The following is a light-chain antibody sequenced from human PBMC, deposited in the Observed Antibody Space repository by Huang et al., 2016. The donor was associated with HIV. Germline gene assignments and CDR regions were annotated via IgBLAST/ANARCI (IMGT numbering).Light chain of an antibody. CDR3: QQFYSMPYT. J-gene: IGKJ2*01. Sequence: DIMLTQSPASLAVSLGERATLTCRSSRSLLYASNGKNFLAWYQQRPGQPPQLLMYLASVRESGVPERFTGGGSGTEFTLTIASLQAEDVAVYYCQQFYSMPYTFGQGTRLEI. CDR2: LAS. V-gene: IGKV4-1*01. CDR1: RSLLYASNGKNF.